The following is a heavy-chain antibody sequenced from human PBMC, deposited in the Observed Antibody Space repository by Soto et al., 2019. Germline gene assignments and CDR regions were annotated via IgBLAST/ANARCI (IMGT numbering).Heavy chain of an antibody. V-gene: IGHV4-59*08. D-gene: IGHD3-16*02. Sequence: SETLSLTCTVSGGSISSYYWSWIRQPPGKGLEWIGYIYYSGSTNYNPSLKSRVTISVDTSTNQFSLKLSSVTAADTAVDYCARSGVNDYVWGSYRYYFDYWGQGTLVTVSS. CDR3: ARSGVNDYVWGSYRYYFDY. J-gene: IGHJ4*02. CDR2: IYYSGST. CDR1: GGSISSYY.